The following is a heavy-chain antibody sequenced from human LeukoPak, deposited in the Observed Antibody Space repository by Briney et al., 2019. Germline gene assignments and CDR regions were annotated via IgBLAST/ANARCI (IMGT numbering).Heavy chain of an antibody. CDR3: AKDGYCGSSSCVY. Sequence: PGGSLRLSCAASGFPFSSYAMTWVRQAPGKGLEWVSTITASGAGIDYADSVKGRFTTSRDNSKNRLYLQMNSLRAEDTAVYYCAKDGYCGSSSCVYWGQGTLVTVSS. V-gene: IGHV3-23*01. CDR1: GFPFSSYA. D-gene: IGHD2-2*03. CDR2: ITASGAGI. J-gene: IGHJ4*02.